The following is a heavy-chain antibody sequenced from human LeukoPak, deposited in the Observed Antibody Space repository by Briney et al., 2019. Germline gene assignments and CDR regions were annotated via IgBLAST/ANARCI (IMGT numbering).Heavy chain of an antibody. J-gene: IGHJ4*02. CDR2: ISSSSSYI. CDR1: GFTFSSYS. V-gene: IGHV3-21*01. CDR3: ARDMAGYCSSTSRYTGYFDY. D-gene: IGHD2-2*02. Sequence: PGGSLRLSCAASGFTFSSYSMNWVRQAPGKGLEWVSSISSSSSYIYYADSVKGRFTISRDNAKNSLYLQMNSLRAEDTAVYYCARDMAGYCSSTSRYTGYFDYWGQGTLVTVSS.